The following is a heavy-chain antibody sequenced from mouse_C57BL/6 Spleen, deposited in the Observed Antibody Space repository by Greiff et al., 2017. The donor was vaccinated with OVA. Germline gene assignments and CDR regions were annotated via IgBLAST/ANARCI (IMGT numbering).Heavy chain of an antibody. J-gene: IGHJ4*01. CDR2: IDPSDSYT. Sequence: QVQLQQPGAELVKPGASVKLSCKASGYTFTSYWMQWVKQRPGQGLEWIGEIDPSDSYTNYNQKFKGKATLTVDTSSSTAYMQLSSLTSEDSAVYYCARRDYRVHAMDYWGQGTSVTVSS. CDR1: GYTFTSYW. D-gene: IGHD2-4*01. V-gene: IGHV1-50*01. CDR3: ARRDYRVHAMDY.